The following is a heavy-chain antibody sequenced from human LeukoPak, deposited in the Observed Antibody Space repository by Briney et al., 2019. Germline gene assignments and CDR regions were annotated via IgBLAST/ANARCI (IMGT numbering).Heavy chain of an antibody. Sequence: PSETLSLTCAVYGVSFSGYYWSWIRQPPGKGLEWLGEINHSGSTNYNPSLKSRVTISVDTSKNQFSLKLSSVTAADTAVYYCARTRNTATDAFDIWGQGTMVTVSS. CDR1: GVSFSGYY. V-gene: IGHV4-34*01. D-gene: IGHD5-18*01. CDR3: ARTRNTATDAFDI. J-gene: IGHJ3*02. CDR2: INHSGST.